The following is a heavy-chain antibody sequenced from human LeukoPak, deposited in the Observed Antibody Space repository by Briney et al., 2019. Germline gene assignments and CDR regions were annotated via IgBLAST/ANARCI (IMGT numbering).Heavy chain of an antibody. V-gene: IGHV1-2*02. CDR1: GYTFTGYY. J-gene: IGHJ4*02. CDR3: ARMFLRGSVGATRGVGY. D-gene: IGHD1-26*01. CDR2: INPNSGGT. Sequence: ASLKVSCKASGYTFTGYYMHWVRQAPGQGLEWMGWINPNSGGTNYAQKFQDRVTMTRDTSISTAYMELSRLRSDDTAVYYCARMFLRGSVGATRGVGYWGQGTLVTVSS.